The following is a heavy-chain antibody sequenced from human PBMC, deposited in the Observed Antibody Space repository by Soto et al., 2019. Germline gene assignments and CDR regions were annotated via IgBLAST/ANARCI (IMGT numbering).Heavy chain of an antibody. J-gene: IGHJ2*01. Sequence: SETLSLTCAVYGGSFSGYYWSWIRQPPGKGLEWIGEINHSGSTNYNPSLKSRVTISVDTSKNQFSLKLSSVTAADTAVYYCAGWIPNWGWRYFDLWGRGTLVTVSS. CDR1: GGSFSGYY. D-gene: IGHD7-27*01. CDR3: AGWIPNWGWRYFDL. V-gene: IGHV4-34*01. CDR2: INHSGST.